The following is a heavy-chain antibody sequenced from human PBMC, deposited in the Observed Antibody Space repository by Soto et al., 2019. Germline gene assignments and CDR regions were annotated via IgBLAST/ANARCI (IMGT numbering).Heavy chain of an antibody. V-gene: IGHV1-8*01. CDR2: MNPNSGNT. CDR1: GYTFTSYD. CDR3: ARGSRPSSWYVIYYYYGMDV. Sequence: QVQLVQSGAEVKKPGASVKVSCKVSGYTFTSYDINWVRQATGLGLEWMGCMNPNSGNTDYAQKFQGRVTMTRNTTKSTSYMELSSLRSEDTAVYYCARGSRPSSWYVIYYYYGMDVWGQGTTVTVS. D-gene: IGHD6-13*01. J-gene: IGHJ6*02.